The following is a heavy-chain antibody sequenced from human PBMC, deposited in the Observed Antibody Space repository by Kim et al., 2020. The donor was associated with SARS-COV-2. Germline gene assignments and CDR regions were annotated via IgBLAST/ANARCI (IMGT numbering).Heavy chain of an antibody. J-gene: IGHJ3*02. V-gene: IGHV3-48*02. CDR2: ITKTTSAI. D-gene: IGHD3-16*01. CDR3: VRVRWGGAFDI. Sequence: GGSLRLSCATSGFTFSAYDMNWVRQAPGKGLEWLSFITKTTSAIYYADSVKCRFTTSRDNGKNSLYLQMSSLTDEDTAVYFCVRVRWGGAFDIWGQGT. CDR1: GFTFSAYD.